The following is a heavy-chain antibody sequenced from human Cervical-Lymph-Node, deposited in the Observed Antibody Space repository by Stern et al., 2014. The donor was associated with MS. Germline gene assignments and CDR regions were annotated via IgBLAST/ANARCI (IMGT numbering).Heavy chain of an antibody. CDR2: ITPIFDTA. CDR3: ARLGGPSSY. J-gene: IGHJ4*02. D-gene: IGHD3-10*01. CDR1: GGTFTSYV. V-gene: IGHV1-69*06. Sequence: QLVQSGAEVKKPGSSVKVSCKASGGTFTSYVISWVRQASGQGLEWMGWITPIFDTANYAQKFQGKVTITADKSTSTAYMELNRLTFEDTAIYYCARLGGPSSYWGQGTLVTVSS.